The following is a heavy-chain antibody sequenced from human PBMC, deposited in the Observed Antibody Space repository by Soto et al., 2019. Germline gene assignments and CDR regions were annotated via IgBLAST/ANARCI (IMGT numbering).Heavy chain of an antibody. CDR1: GFTLSGYA. J-gene: IGHJ6*03. CDR3: AARARSDFYYMDV. D-gene: IGHD3-10*01. CDR2: ISSNGVGT. V-gene: IGHV3-64*01. Sequence: EVQLAESGGGLAQPGGSLRLSCAASGFTLSGYAMDWVRQAPGKGLEYVSGISSNGVGTYYANSVQGRFTISRDNSKNTVYLQMGSLRPEDMAVYYCAARARSDFYYMDVWGKGTTVTVSS.